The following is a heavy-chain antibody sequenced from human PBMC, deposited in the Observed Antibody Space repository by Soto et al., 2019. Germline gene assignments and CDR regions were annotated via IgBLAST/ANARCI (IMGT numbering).Heavy chain of an antibody. CDR2: ISSSGSTT. Sequence: GGSLRLSCAASGFTFYTYEMNWVRQAPGKGLEWVSYISSSGSTTYYADSVKGRFTISRDNAKNSLYLQMNSLRAEDTAIYYCATRGGGGGAFDFWGQGIMVTVS. D-gene: IGHD3-16*01. V-gene: IGHV3-48*03. CDR3: ATRGGGGGAFDF. J-gene: IGHJ3*01. CDR1: GFTFYTYE.